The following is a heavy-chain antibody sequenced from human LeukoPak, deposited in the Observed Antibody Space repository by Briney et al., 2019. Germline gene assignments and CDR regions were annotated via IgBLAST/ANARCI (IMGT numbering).Heavy chain of an antibody. D-gene: IGHD6-13*01. CDR2: IYSGGST. CDR3: ARDTGGAAAGLDY. V-gene: IGHV3-66*01. CDR1: GFTVSSNY. J-gene: IGHJ4*02. Sequence: GGSLRLSCAASGFTVSSNYMSWVRQAPGKGLEWVSVIYSGGSTYYADSVKGRFTISRDNSKNTLYLQMNSLRAEDTAVYCCARDTGGAAAGLDYWGQGTLVTVSS.